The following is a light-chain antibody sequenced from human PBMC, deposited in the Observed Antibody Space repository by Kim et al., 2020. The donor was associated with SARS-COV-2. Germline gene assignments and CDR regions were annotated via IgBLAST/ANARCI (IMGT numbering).Light chain of an antibody. CDR1: QTISSY. J-gene: IGKJ2*01. V-gene: IGKV1-39*01. CDR2: ETS. CDR3: QQTYSTPHT. Sequence: DIQMTKSPSSLSASVGDRVTITCRASQTISSYLNWYQQKPGKPPKLLIYETSSLHSGVSSRFSGSESGTDFTLTISSLQPEDFATYYCQQTYSTPHTFGQGTKLEI.